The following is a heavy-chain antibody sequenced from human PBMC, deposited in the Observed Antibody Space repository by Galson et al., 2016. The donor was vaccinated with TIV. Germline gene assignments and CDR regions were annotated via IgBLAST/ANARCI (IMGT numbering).Heavy chain of an antibody. CDR2: IKQDGSKR. J-gene: IGHJ4*02. V-gene: IGHV3-7*03. Sequence: SLRLSCAASGFTFSSFWMSWVRQAPGKGLEWVTNIKQDGSKRYYVDSVKGRFIISRDNAKNSVYLQMNSLRVEDTAVYYCARGRSGYFDYWGRGTLVAVSS. CDR3: ARGRSGYFDY. CDR1: GFTFSSFW. D-gene: IGHD3-3*01.